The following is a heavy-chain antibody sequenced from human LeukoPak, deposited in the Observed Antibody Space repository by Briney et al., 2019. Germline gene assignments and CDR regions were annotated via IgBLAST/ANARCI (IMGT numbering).Heavy chain of an antibody. CDR3: ASFPLAYCGGDCYPE. V-gene: IGHV1-8*01. J-gene: IGHJ4*02. CDR1: GYTFTSYD. CDR2: MNPNSGNT. Sequence: GASVKVSCKASGYTFTSYDINWVRQATGQGLEWMGWMNPNSGNTGYAQKFQGRVTMTRNTSISTAYMELSSLRSEDTAVYYCASFPLAYCGGDCYPEWGQGTLVTVSS. D-gene: IGHD2-21*02.